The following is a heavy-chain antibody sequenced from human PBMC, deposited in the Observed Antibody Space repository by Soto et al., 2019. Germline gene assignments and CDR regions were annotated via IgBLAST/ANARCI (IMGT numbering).Heavy chain of an antibody. V-gene: IGHV3-30-3*01. J-gene: IGHJ4*02. D-gene: IGHD2-15*01. CDR2: ISYDGSNK. CDR1: GFTFSSYA. CDR3: ARVGGYCGGGSCYANFDY. Sequence: LRLSCAASGFTFSSYAMHWVRQAPGKGLEWVAVISYDGSNKYYADSVKGRFTISRDNSKNTLYLQMNSLRAEDTAVYYCARVGGYCGGGSCYANFDYWGPGTLVTVSS.